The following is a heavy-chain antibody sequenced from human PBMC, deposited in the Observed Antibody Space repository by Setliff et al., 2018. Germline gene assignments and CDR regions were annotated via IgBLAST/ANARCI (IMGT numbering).Heavy chain of an antibody. CDR3: AKPQVELRWGFES. V-gene: IGHV3-23*03. CDR2: IYSGDRNT. CDR1: GFTFSTYA. D-gene: IGHD1-7*01. J-gene: IGHJ4*02. Sequence: GGSLRLSCAASGFTFSTYAMSWVRQAPGKGLEWVSTIYSGDRNTFYTDSVKGRFTIFRDVSKNTLYLQMTSLRAEDTAVYYCAKPQVELRWGFESWGQGTPVTVSS.